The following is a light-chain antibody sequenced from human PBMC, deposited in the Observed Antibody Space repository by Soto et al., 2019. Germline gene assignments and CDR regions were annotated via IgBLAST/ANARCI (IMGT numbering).Light chain of an antibody. CDR2: DPS. J-gene: IGKJ4*01. CDR1: QAISNY. CDR3: QQYDNLPLT. V-gene: IGKV1-33*01. Sequence: DIPMTQSPSSLSASVGDRVTITCQASQAISNYLNWYQQKPGKAPKLLIYDPSNLETGVPSRFSGSGSGTDFTFTISSLQPEDIATYYCQQYDNLPLTFGGGTKVEIK.